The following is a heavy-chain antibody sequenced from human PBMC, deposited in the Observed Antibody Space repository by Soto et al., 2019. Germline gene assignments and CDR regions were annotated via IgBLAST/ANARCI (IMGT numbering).Heavy chain of an antibody. CDR2: ISPLFGAA. V-gene: IGHV1-69*19. Sequence: QVQLVQSGAEMKKPGSSVKVSCQSSGGTFNTYAMNWVRQAPGQGPEWMGDISPLFGAANYAPKFQGRVTITADESTGTSYMQLSSVTSEDTALYFWAREVQVHSPAFGYWCQGTLVTVS. CDR3: AREVQVHSPAFGY. J-gene: IGHJ1*01. CDR1: GGTFNTYA. D-gene: IGHD3-3*01.